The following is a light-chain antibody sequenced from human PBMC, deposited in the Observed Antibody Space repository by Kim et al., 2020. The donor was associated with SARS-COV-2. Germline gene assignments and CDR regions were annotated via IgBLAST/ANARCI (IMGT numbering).Light chain of an antibody. J-gene: IGLJ3*02. Sequence: QLVLTQSPSASASLGPSVNLTCTLSSGHSSYAIAWHQQQPEKGPRYLMKLNSDGSHSKGDGIPDRFSGSSSGAERYLTISSLQSEDEADYYCQAWGTGIQVFGGGTQLTVL. CDR3: QAWGTGIQV. CDR1: SGHSSYA. CDR2: LNSDGSH. V-gene: IGLV4-69*01.